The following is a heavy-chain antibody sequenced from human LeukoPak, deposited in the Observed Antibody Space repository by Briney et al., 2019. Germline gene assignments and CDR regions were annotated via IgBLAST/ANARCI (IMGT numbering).Heavy chain of an antibody. CDR2: IYTSGST. CDR1: GGSTSSYY. V-gene: IGHV4-4*07. CDR3: ARDRGSYYARDYFDY. D-gene: IGHD1-26*01. J-gene: IGHJ4*02. Sequence: SETLSLTCTVSGGSTSSYYWSWIRQPAGKGLEWIGRIYTSGSTNYNPSLKSRVTMSVDTSKNQFSLKLSSVTAADPAVYYCARDRGSYYARDYFDYWGQGTLVTVSS.